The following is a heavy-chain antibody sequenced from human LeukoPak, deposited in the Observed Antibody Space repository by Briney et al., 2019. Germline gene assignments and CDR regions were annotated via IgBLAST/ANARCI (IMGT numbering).Heavy chain of an antibody. J-gene: IGHJ6*04. V-gene: IGHV3-53*01. CDR2: MHSDGSA. CDR1: GFAVRSNY. CDR3: ARDQVRRGSYRTYYYGMDV. Sequence: PGGSLRLSCAAYGFAVRSNYMSWVRQPPGEGLQWVSVMHSDGSAYYADSVKGRFTISRDNLKNTLSLQMDSLRGEDTAVYYCARDQVRRGSYRTYYYGMDVWGKGTTVTVSS. D-gene: IGHD3-16*01.